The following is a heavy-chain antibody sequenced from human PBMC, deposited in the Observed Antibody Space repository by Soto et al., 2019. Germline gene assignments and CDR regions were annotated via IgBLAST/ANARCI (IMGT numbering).Heavy chain of an antibody. V-gene: IGHV4-61*08. D-gene: IGHD3-3*01. J-gene: IGHJ4*02. Sequence: PSETLSLTCAVSGGSISSGGYSWSWIRQPPGKGLEWIGYIYYSGSTNYNPSLKSRVTISVDTSKNQFSLKLSSVTAADTAVYYCARTMRSGYYPFDYWGQGTLVTVSS. CDR1: GGSISSGGYS. CDR3: ARTMRSGYYPFDY. CDR2: IYYSGST.